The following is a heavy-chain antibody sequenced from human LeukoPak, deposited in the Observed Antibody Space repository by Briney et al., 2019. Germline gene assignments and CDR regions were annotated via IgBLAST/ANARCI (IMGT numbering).Heavy chain of an antibody. J-gene: IGHJ5*02. V-gene: IGHV5-51*01. Sequence: GESLKISCKGSGYSFSTYWSAWGRQMPGKGLEWMGIIYPGDSDTRYSPSFEGQVTISADKSISSAYLQWSSLKASDPAMYYCARQRDSSYVSWGQGPLVTSPQ. CDR2: IYPGDSDT. CDR3: ARQRDSSYVS. D-gene: IGHD3-16*01. CDR1: GYSFSTYW.